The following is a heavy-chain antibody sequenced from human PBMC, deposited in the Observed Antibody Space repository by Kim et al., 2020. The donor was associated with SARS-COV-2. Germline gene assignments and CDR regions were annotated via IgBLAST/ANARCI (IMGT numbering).Heavy chain of an antibody. Sequence: ASVKVSCKASGYTFTSYAMHWVRQAPGQRLEWMGWINAGNGNTKYSQKFQGRVTITRDTSASTAYMELSSLRSEDTAVYYCARDPLTMVRAVNNWFDPWGEGTLVTVSS. CDR1: GYTFTSYA. CDR2: INAGNGNT. D-gene: IGHD3-10*01. J-gene: IGHJ5*02. CDR3: ARDPLTMVRAVNNWFDP. V-gene: IGHV1-3*01.